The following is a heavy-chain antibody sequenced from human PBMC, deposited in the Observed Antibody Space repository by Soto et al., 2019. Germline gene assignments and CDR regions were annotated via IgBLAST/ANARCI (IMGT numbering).Heavy chain of an antibody. J-gene: IGHJ6*02. CDR2: IRAYNGNT. Sequence: AAVKVSCKASGYTFTSYGISWVRQAPGQGLEWMGWIRAYNGNTNYAQKLQGRVTMTTDTSTSTAYMELRSLRSDDTAVYYCARDQAGFLEWLPPGYYYYGMDVWGQGTTVTVSS. CDR3: ARDQAGFLEWLPPGYYYYGMDV. CDR1: GYTFTSYG. D-gene: IGHD3-3*01. V-gene: IGHV1-18*01.